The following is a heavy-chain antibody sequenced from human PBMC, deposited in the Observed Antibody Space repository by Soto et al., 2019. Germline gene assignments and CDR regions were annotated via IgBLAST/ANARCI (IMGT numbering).Heavy chain of an antibody. Sequence: PSETLSLTCAVSGGSISSGGYSWSWIRQPPGKGLEWIGYIYHSGSTYNNPSLTSRVTISVDTSKNQFSLQLSSVSAADTAVYYCARGPSGDKVDYWGQGALVTVS. J-gene: IGHJ4*02. D-gene: IGHD7-27*01. CDR2: IYHSGST. CDR3: ARGPSGDKVDY. V-gene: IGHV4-30-2*05. CDR1: GGSISSGGYS.